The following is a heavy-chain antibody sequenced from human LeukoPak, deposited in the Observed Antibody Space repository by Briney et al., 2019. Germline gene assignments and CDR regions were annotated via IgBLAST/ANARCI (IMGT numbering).Heavy chain of an antibody. Sequence: GGSLRLSCAASGFSFSSYAMNWVRQAPGKGLEWVSGISGSGGGTYYGDSVKGRFTISRDNSKNTLYVQLKSLRAEDTAVYYCAKRVRDGYNSPIDYWGQGTLVTVSS. CDR3: AKRVRDGYNSPIDY. V-gene: IGHV3-23*01. CDR2: ISGSGGGT. CDR1: GFSFSSYA. D-gene: IGHD5-24*01. J-gene: IGHJ4*02.